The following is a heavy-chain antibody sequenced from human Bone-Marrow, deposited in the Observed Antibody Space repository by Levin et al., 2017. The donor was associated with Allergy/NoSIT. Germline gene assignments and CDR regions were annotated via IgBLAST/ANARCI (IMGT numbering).Heavy chain of an antibody. CDR2: ISYDGSNR. CDR3: AKSVAGTGIYGMDV. J-gene: IGHJ6*02. Sequence: GGSLRLSCAASGFTFNNYGMHWVRQAPGKGLEWVTVISYDGSNRYYTDSVQGRFTISRDNSKNTVFLQMNSLRVEDTAVYYCAKSVAGTGIYGMDVWGQGTTVTVSS. D-gene: IGHD6-19*01. CDR1: GFTFNNYG. V-gene: IGHV3-30*18.